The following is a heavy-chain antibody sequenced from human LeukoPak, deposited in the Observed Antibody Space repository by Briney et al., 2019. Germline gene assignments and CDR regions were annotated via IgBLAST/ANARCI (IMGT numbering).Heavy chain of an antibody. CDR3: VRDRFRMDV. CDR2: ISSSSSYI. J-gene: IGHJ6*03. Sequence: GGSLRLSCAASGFTFSIYSMNWVRQAPGKGLEWVSSISSSSSYIYYADSMKGRFTISRDNAKNSLYLQMNSLTAEDTAVYFCVRDRFRMDVWGKGTTVIVSS. V-gene: IGHV3-21*01. D-gene: IGHD3-10*01. CDR1: GFTFSIYS.